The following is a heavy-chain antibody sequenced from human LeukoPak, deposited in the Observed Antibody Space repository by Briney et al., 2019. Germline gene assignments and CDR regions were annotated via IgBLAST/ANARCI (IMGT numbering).Heavy chain of an antibody. CDR2: IRYDGSNK. CDR1: GFTFSSYG. Sequence: GGSLRLSCAASGFTFSSYGMHWVRQAPGRGLEWVAFIRYDGSNKYYADSVKGRFTISRDNSKNTLYLQMNSLRAEDTAVYYCAKDPTGVAGSIFDYWGQGTLVTVSS. D-gene: IGHD6-19*01. J-gene: IGHJ4*02. V-gene: IGHV3-30*02. CDR3: AKDPTGVAGSIFDY.